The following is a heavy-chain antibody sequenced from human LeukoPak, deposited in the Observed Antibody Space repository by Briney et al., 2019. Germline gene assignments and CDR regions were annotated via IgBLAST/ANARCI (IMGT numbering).Heavy chain of an antibody. V-gene: IGHV4-59*01. CDR2: IYYSGST. Sequence: PSETLSLTCTVSGGSISSYYWSWIRQPPGKGLEWIGYIYYSGSTNYNPSLKSRVTISVDTSKNQFSLKLNSVTAADTAVYYCARGGWELFDYWGQGTLVTVSP. J-gene: IGHJ4*02. CDR1: GGSISSYY. D-gene: IGHD1-7*01. CDR3: ARGGWELFDY.